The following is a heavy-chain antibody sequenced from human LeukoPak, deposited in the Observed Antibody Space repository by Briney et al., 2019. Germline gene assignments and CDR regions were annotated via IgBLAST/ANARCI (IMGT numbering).Heavy chain of an antibody. CDR3: ARDGDSSGYPASSSSRLDP. CDR2: INPNSGGT. V-gene: IGHV1-2*02. J-gene: IGHJ5*02. D-gene: IGHD3-22*01. Sequence: ASVKVSCKASGYTFTGQHMHWVRQAPGQGLEWMGWINPNSGGTKYAQEFQGRVTMTRDTSISTAYMELTSLRSDDTAVYYCARDGDSSGYPASSSSRLDPWGQGTLVTVSS. CDR1: GYTFTGQH.